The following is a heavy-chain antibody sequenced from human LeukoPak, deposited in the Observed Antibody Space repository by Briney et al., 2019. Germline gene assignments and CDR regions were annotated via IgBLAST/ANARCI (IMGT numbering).Heavy chain of an antibody. J-gene: IGHJ4*02. D-gene: IGHD2-2*01. CDR3: AREVPAAHIFDY. Sequence: SETLSLTCTVSGGSISSYYWSWIRQPAGKGLVWIGRIYTSGSTNYNPSLKSRVTMSVDTSKNQFSLKLSSVTAADTAVYYCAREVPAAHIFDYWGQGTLVTVSS. CDR1: GGSISSYY. CDR2: IYTSGST. V-gene: IGHV4-4*07.